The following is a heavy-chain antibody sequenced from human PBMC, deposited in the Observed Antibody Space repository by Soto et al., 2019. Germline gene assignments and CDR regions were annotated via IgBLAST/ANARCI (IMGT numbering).Heavy chain of an antibody. Sequence: ASVKVSCKASGYTFTGYYMHWVRQAPGQGLEWMGWINPNSGGTNYAQKFQGRVTMTRDTSISTAYMELSRLRSDDTAVYYWAREERAPSSSWYRDYYYYGMDVWGQGTTVTVSS. CDR3: AREERAPSSSWYRDYYYYGMDV. D-gene: IGHD6-13*01. CDR1: GYTFTGYY. V-gene: IGHV1-2*02. CDR2: INPNSGGT. J-gene: IGHJ6*02.